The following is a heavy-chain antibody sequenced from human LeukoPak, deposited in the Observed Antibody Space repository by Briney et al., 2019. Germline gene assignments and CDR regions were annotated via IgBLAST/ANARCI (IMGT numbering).Heavy chain of an antibody. CDR2: ISGSGGST. CDR3: AKDPYYYGSGSYFDY. V-gene: IGHV3-23*01. Sequence: HPGGSLRLSCAASGFTFSSYAMSWVRQAPAKGLEWVSAISGSGGSTYYADSVKGRFTISRDNSKNTLYLQMNSLRAEDTAVYYCAKDPYYYGSGSYFDYWGQGTLVTVSS. D-gene: IGHD3-10*01. J-gene: IGHJ4*02. CDR1: GFTFSSYA.